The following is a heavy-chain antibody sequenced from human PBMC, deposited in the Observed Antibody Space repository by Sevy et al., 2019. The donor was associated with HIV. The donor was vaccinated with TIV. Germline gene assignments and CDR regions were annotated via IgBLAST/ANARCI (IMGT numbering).Heavy chain of an antibody. J-gene: IGHJ4*02. CDR1: GFTFSDYW. V-gene: IGHV3-7*01. CDR3: ARGVTTVTPFDY. D-gene: IGHD4-17*01. CDR2: IKQDGSDK. Sequence: GGSLRLSCTASGFTFSDYWMSWVRQAPGKGLEWVANIKQDGSDKNYVDSVKGRFTISRDKAKNSLYLQMNSRRAGDTAVYYCARGVTTVTPFDYWGQGTLVTVSS.